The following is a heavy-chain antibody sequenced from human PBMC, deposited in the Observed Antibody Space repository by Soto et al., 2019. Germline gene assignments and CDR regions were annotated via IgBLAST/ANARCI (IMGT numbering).Heavy chain of an antibody. CDR2: ISYDGSNK. V-gene: IGHV3-30*18. Sequence: GGSLRLSCAASGFTFSSYGMHWVRQAPGKGLEWVAVISYDGSNKYYADSVKGRFTISRDNSKNTLYLQMNSLRAEDTAVYYCAKDRGGYCSSTSCYYYGMHVWGQGTTVTVYS. D-gene: IGHD2-2*01. CDR1: GFTFSSYG. J-gene: IGHJ6*02. CDR3: AKDRGGYCSSTSCYYYGMHV.